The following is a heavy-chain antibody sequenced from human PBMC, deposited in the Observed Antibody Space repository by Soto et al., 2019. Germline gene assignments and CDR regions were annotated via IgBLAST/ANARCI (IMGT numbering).Heavy chain of an antibody. CDR1: GGSISRRSYY. CDR2: SYYSGST. CDR3: ARRIPIDAYCSSTSCYADFFDT. D-gene: IGHD2-2*01. Sequence: HLQASGPGLAKPSDTLSLTCTVAGGSISRRSYYWRWIRQPPGKGLERIGSSYYSGSTYYNPSLKRRVPISVATSNNPCSLKLSSVTAADTAVYYCARRIPIDAYCSSTSCYADFFDTWGQGTLVTVS. J-gene: IGHJ5*02. V-gene: IGHV4-39*01.